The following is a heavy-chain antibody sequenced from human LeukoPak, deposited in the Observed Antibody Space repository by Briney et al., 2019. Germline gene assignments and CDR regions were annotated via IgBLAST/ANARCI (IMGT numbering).Heavy chain of an antibody. CDR1: GDSVSRNGVA. J-gene: IGHJ3*02. CDR3: ARGQNSVFDI. CDR2: TYYGSS. D-gene: IGHD1-7*01. Sequence: PSQTLSLTCDLSGDSVSRNGVAWDWLRQSPSRGLEWRGRTYYGSSEYSVPKGGRLTIDPGASNTHSPLQLSSMPPEDTARYYCARGQNSVFDIWSQGTLVTVSS. V-gene: IGHV6-1*01.